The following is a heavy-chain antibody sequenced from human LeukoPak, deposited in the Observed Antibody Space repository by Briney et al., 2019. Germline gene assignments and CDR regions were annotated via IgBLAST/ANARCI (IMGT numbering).Heavy chain of an antibody. CDR2: ISPTSSYT. CDR3: ARGHYGMDV. CDR1: GFTFSDYY. J-gene: IGHJ6*02. Sequence: GGSLRLSCAASGFTFSDYYMSWIRQAPGKGLEWVSYISPTSSYTNYADSVKGRFTISRDNAENPLYLQMNSLRAEDTAVYYCARGHYGMDVWGQGTTVTVSS. V-gene: IGHV3-11*06.